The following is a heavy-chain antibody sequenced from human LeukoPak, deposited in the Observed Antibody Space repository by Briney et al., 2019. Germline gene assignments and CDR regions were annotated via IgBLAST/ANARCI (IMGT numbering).Heavy chain of an antibody. V-gene: IGHV1-69*04. J-gene: IGHJ4*02. CDR1: GGTFSNYV. D-gene: IGHD3-10*01. CDR2: IIPIVDIT. Sequence: SVKVSCKASGGTFSNYVISWVRQAPRQGLEWMGRIIPIVDITNYAENYQGRVTFSADKSTNTAYMHLNSLRSDDTAVYFCGRNEEGFGESLIDWGQGTLVTVSS. CDR3: GRNEEGFGESLID.